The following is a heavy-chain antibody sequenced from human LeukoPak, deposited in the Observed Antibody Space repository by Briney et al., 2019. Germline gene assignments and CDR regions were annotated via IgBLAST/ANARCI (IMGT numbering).Heavy chain of an antibody. Sequence: SVKVSCKTSGGTFSSYAISWVRQAPGQGLEWMGGIIPIFGTANYAQKFQGRVTITADESTSTAYMELSSLRSEDTAVYYCAGEIAAAGFDYWGQGTLVTVSS. CDR1: GGTFSSYA. CDR3: AGEIAAAGFDY. J-gene: IGHJ4*02. D-gene: IGHD6-13*01. CDR2: IIPIFGTA. V-gene: IGHV1-69*01.